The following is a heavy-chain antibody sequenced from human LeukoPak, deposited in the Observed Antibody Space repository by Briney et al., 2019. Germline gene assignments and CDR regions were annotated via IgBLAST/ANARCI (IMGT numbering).Heavy chain of an antibody. Sequence: SVKVSCKASGGTFSSYAISWVRQAPGQGLEWMGRIIPIFGTANYAQKFQGRVTITTDESTSTAYMELSSLRSEDTAVYYCARDGVPYDILTGSIRFDYWGQGTLVTVSS. CDR2: IIPIFGTA. D-gene: IGHD3-9*01. CDR3: ARDGVPYDILTGSIRFDY. J-gene: IGHJ4*02. CDR1: GGTFSSYA. V-gene: IGHV1-69*05.